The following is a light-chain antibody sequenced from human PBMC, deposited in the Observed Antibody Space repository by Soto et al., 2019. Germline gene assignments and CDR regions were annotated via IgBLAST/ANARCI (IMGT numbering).Light chain of an antibody. V-gene: IGKV3-20*01. J-gene: IGKJ1*01. CDR2: GAY. CDR1: QTVSSNY. CDR3: QQYGSSPT. Sequence: EIVLTQSPGTLSLSPGERATLSCRASQTVSSNYLAWYQQKPGQAPRLLIYGAYSRATGNPDKFSGSGSGTDFTVTISRLEPEDFALYYCQQYGSSPTFGQGTKVEIK.